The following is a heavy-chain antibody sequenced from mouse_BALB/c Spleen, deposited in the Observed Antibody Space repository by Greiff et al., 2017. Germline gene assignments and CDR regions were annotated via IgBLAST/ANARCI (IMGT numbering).Heavy chain of an antibody. D-gene: IGHD1-1*01. CDR2: IRNKANGYTT. V-gene: IGHV7-3*02. J-gene: IGHJ4*01. CDR3: ARDMGTTVSMDY. Sequence: DVKLVESGGGLVQPGGSLRLSCATSGFTFTDYYMSWVRQPPGKALEWLGFIRNKANGYTTEYSASVKGRFTISRDNSQSILYLQMNTLRAEDSATYYCARDMGTTVSMDYWGQGTSVTVSS. CDR1: GFTFTDYY.